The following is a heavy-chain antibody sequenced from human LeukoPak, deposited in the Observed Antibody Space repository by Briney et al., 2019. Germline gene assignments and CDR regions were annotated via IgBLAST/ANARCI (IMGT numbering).Heavy chain of an antibody. CDR1: GFIFSSYW. V-gene: IGHV3-7*03. Sequence: GGSLRLSCAASGFIFSSYWMSWVRQAPGKGLEWVANIKQEGSEKNYVDSVKGRFTISRDNAEKSLYLQMNSLRAEDTAVYYCARDYGFGDLAGGYWGQGTLVTVSS. CDR3: ARDYGFGDLAGGY. CDR2: IKQEGSEK. D-gene: IGHD3-10*01. J-gene: IGHJ4*02.